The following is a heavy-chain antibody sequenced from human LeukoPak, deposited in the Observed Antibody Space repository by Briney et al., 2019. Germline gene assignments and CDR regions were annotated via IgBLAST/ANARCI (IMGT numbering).Heavy chain of an antibody. CDR3: ATAPRFSSSWYRVYYFDY. D-gene: IGHD6-13*01. V-gene: IGHV1-24*01. CDR2: FDPEDGET. CDR1: GYTFTGYY. Sequence: ASVKVSCKASGYTFTGYYMHWVRQAPGQGLEWMGGFDPEDGETIYAQKFQGRVTMTEDTSTDTAYMELSSLRSEDTAVYYCATAPRFSSSWYRVYYFDYWGQGTLVTVSS. J-gene: IGHJ4*02.